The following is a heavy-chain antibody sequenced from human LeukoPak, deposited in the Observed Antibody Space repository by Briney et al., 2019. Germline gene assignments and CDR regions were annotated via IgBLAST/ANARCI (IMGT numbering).Heavy chain of an antibody. CDR3: ARVAGGGVLFYFDY. J-gene: IGHJ4*02. CDR2: ISSSGNTI. CDR1: GFKFRDYY. Sequence: PGGSLRLSCVASGFKFRDYYMSWSRQAPGKGLEWASYISSSGNTIYYADSVKGRFTISRNNAKNSLYLQMNSLRAEDTAVYYCARVAGGGVLFYFDYWGQGSLVTVSS. D-gene: IGHD1-26*01. V-gene: IGHV3-11*01.